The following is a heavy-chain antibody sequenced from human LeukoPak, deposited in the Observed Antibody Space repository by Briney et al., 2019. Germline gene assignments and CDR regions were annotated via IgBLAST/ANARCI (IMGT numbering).Heavy chain of an antibody. J-gene: IGHJ4*02. Sequence: GGSLRLSCAASGFTFSSYAMSWVRQAPGKGLEWVSAISGSGGSTYYADSVKGRFTTSRDNSKNTLYLQMNSLRAEDTAVYYCAKPPDAGGNSGWGQGTLVTVSS. V-gene: IGHV3-23*01. CDR1: GFTFSSYA. CDR2: ISGSGGST. D-gene: IGHD4-23*01. CDR3: AKPPDAGGNSG.